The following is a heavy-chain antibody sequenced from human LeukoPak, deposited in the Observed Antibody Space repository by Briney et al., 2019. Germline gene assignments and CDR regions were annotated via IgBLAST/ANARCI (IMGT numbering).Heavy chain of an antibody. V-gene: IGHV3-23*01. CDR1: GFTFSSYA. CDR3: GKEGSKGWDGDY. CDR2: ISGSGGST. J-gene: IGHJ4*02. Sequence: GGSLRLSCAASGFTFSSYAMSWVRQAPGKGLEWVSAISGSGGSTYYADSVKGRFTISRDNSKNTLYLQMNSLRAEDTAVYYRGKEGSKGWDGDYWGQGTLVTVSS. D-gene: IGHD6-19*01.